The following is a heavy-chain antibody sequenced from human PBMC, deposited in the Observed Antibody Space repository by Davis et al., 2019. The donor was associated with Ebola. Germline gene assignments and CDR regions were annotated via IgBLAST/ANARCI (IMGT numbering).Heavy chain of an antibody. J-gene: IGHJ6*03. CDR1: GYSFTSYW. CDR3: ARQLSYYYYYMDV. Sequence: GESLKISCKGFGYSFTSYWIGWVRQMPGKGLEWMGIIYPGDSDTRYSPSFQGQVTIPADKSISTAYLQWSSLKASDTAMYYCARQLSYYYYYMDVWGKGTTVTVSS. D-gene: IGHD2-2*01. V-gene: IGHV5-51*01. CDR2: IYPGDSDT.